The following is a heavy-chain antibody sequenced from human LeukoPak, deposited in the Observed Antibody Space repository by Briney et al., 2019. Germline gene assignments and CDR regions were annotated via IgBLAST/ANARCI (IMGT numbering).Heavy chain of an antibody. V-gene: IGHV3-7*03. CDR3: ARDIPPQYSGYDDAFDI. CDR1: GFTFSSYW. CDR2: IKQDGSEK. Sequence: GGSLRLSCAASGFTFSSYWMSWVRQAPEKGLEWVANIKQDGSEKYYVDSVKGRFTISRDNAKNSLYLQMNSPRAEDTAVYYCARDIPPQYSGYDDAFDIWGQGTMVTVSS. D-gene: IGHD5-12*01. J-gene: IGHJ3*02.